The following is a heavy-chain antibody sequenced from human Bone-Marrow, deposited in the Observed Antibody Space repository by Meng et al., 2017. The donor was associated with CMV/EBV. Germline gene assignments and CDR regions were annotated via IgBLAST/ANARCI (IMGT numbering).Heavy chain of an antibody. CDR1: GYTFISYQ. CDR3: VREMSGGFFDY. V-gene: IGHV1-46*01. CDR2: ITPRTGAT. J-gene: IGHJ4*02. D-gene: IGHD3-16*01. Sequence: ACKDSGYTFISYQMHWVRQAPGQGLEGVGIITPRTGATYSAQKFQDRVTLTSDTSTSAVYMNLGSLRSEDTAVYYCVREMSGGFFDYWGQGTLVTVSS.